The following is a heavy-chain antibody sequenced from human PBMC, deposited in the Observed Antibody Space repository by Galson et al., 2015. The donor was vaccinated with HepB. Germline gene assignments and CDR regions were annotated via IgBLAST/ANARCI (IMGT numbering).Heavy chain of an antibody. J-gene: IGHJ4*02. V-gene: IGHV1-69*13. Sequence: SVKVSCKASGGTFSNYAITWVRQAPGQGLEWMGGIIPMSARTNYAQKFQDRVTITADESTSTAYMELSSLTSEDTALYYCATCVDYSTSSGDNWGQGTLVTVSS. D-gene: IGHD6-6*01. CDR2: IIPMSART. CDR1: GGTFSNYA. CDR3: ATCVDYSTSSGDN.